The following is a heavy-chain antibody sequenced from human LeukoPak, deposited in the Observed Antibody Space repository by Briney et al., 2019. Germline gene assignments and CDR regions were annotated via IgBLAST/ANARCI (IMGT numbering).Heavy chain of an antibody. CDR3: ATLLIAAEAYYYYMDV. CDR1: GYTLTELS. V-gene: IGHV1-24*01. D-gene: IGHD6-13*01. Sequence: ASVKVSCKVSGYTLTELSMHWVRQAPGKGLEWMGGFDPEDGETIYARKFQGRVTMTEDTSTDTAYMELSSLRSEDTAVYYCATLLIAAEAYYYYMDVWGKGTTVTVSS. J-gene: IGHJ6*03. CDR2: FDPEDGET.